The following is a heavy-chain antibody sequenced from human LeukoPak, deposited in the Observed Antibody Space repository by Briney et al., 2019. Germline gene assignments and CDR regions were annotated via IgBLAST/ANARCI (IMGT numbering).Heavy chain of an antibody. Sequence: GGSLRLSCAASGFTFDDYAMHWVRQAPGKGLEWVSGISWNSGSIGYADSVKGRFTISRDNAKNSLYLQMNSLRAEDMALYYCAKGYYYDSSGYYHDAFDIRGQGTMVTVSS. J-gene: IGHJ3*02. CDR3: AKGYYYDSSGYYHDAFDI. CDR2: ISWNSGSI. D-gene: IGHD3-22*01. V-gene: IGHV3-9*03. CDR1: GFTFDDYA.